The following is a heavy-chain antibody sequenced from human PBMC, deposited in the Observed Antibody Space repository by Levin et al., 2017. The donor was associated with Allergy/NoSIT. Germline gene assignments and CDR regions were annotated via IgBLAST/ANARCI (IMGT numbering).Heavy chain of an antibody. D-gene: IGHD1-26*01. CDR3: ARGGVGVDIGAFDI. CDR2: ISSTESHI. Sequence: GGSLRLSCAASGFTFNTYEMNWVRQAPGKGLEWISYISSTESHIYYADSVKGRFTISRDNAKNSLYLQINSLRAEDTAVYYCARGGVGVDIGAFDIWGQGTMVTVSS. V-gene: IGHV3-48*03. J-gene: IGHJ3*02. CDR1: GFTFNTYE.